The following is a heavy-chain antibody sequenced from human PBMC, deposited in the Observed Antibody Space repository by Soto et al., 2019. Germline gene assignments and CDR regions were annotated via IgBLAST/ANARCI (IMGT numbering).Heavy chain of an antibody. CDR1: EFTFSSYQ. J-gene: IGHJ4*02. CDR2: ISTSGTTI. Sequence: VQLVESGGGLVQPGGSLRLSCVASEFTFSSYQMNWVRQAPGKGLEWVSHISTSGTTIYYTDSVKGRFTISRDNAKKSLYLQMNSLRAEETAVYYCVRFGGAAAGPGDYWGPGTLVTVSS. D-gene: IGHD6-13*01. V-gene: IGHV3-48*03. CDR3: VRFGGAAAGPGDY.